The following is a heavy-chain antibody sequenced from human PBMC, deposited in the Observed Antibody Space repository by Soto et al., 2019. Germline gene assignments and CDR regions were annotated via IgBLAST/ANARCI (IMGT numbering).Heavy chain of an antibody. CDR3: VACDYGDYPRY. J-gene: IGHJ4*02. Sequence: QVQLQQWGAGLLKPSETLSLTCAVYGGSFSGCYWSWVRQSPRKGLEWIGEINHSGSTNYNPSLKSRLTISVDTSKNQFSLKLSSVTAADTALYYCVACDYGDYPRYWGQGTLVTVSS. D-gene: IGHD4-17*01. CDR2: INHSGST. CDR1: GGSFSGCY. V-gene: IGHV4-34*01.